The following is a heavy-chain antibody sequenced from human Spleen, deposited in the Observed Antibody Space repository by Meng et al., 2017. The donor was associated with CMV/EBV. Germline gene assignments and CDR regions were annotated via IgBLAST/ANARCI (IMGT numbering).Heavy chain of an antibody. CDR1: GFTFSSYG. CDR3: ARDEVSYCSSTSCYLGAVFYYGMDV. Sequence: GESLKISCAASGFTFSSYGMHWVRQAPGKGLEWVSSISSSSSYIYYADSVKGRFTISRDNAKNSLYLQMNSLRAEDTAVYYCARDEVSYCSSTSCYLGAVFYYGMDVWGQGTTVTVSS. J-gene: IGHJ6*02. D-gene: IGHD2-2*01. V-gene: IGHV3-21*01. CDR2: ISSSSSYI.